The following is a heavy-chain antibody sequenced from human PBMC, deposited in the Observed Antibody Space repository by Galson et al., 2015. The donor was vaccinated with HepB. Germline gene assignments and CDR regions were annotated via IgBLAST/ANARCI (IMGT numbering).Heavy chain of an antibody. CDR2: ISSSSSYI. D-gene: IGHD5-18*01. CDR3: ARDLIEGYSSEYYFDY. J-gene: IGHJ4*02. CDR1: GFTFSSYS. Sequence: SLRHSGAASGFTFSSYSMNWVREAPGKGLEWVSSISSSSSYIYYADSVKGRFTISRDNAKNSLYLQMNSRRAEDTAVYYCARDLIEGYSSEYYFDYWGQGTLVTVSS. V-gene: IGHV3-21*01.